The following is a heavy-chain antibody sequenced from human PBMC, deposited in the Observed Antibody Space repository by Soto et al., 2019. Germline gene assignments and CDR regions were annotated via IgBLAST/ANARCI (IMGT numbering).Heavy chain of an antibody. CDR1: GETFDTYT. CDR2: IIPMFRTT. J-gene: IGHJ3*01. CDR3: AGGDGGADAFDL. Sequence: QVQLVQSGTEVRKPGSSVNVSCQASGETFDTYTFSWVRQAPGQGLQWMGEIIPMFRTTNYAPRFQGRLTLTADDSTRIVYMELNSLTFEDTAVYYCAGGDGGADAFDLWGQGTMIAVSS. D-gene: IGHD3-16*01. V-gene: IGHV1-69*12.